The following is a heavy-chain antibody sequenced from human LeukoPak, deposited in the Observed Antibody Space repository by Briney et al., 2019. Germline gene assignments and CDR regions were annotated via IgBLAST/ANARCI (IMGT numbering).Heavy chain of an antibody. CDR1: GYTFTSYG. D-gene: IGHD4-17*01. Sequence: GESLKISCKGSGYTFTSYGISWVRQAPGQGLEWMGWISAYNGNTNYAQKLQGRVTMTTDTSTSTAYMELRSLRSDDTAVYYCARDLGGDYGDYVEDYYYYMDVWGKGTTVTVS. V-gene: IGHV1-18*01. CDR3: ARDLGGDYGDYVEDYYYYMDV. J-gene: IGHJ6*03. CDR2: ISAYNGNT.